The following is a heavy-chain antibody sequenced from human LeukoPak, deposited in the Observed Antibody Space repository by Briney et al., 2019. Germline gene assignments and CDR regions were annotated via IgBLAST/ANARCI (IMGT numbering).Heavy chain of an antibody. J-gene: IGHJ4*02. V-gene: IGHV4-34*01. CDR2: INDGVGT. CDR1: GGSFNGYY. D-gene: IGHD4-17*01. CDR3: ARLYTVFKSGYYFDY. Sequence: PSETLSLTCAVYGGSFNGYYWGWIRQPPGKGLEWIGDINDGVGTNSNPSLKGRVTISLDRSKKQFSLKLSSVTAADTAVYYCARLYTVFKSGYYFDYWGQGTLVTVSS.